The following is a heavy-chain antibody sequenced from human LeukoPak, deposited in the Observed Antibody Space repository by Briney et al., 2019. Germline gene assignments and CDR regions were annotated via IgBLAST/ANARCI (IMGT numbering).Heavy chain of an antibody. Sequence: SETLSLTCTVSGGSISSYYWSWIRQPPGKGLEWIGYIYYSGSTNYNPSLKSRVTISVDTSKNQFSLKLSSVTAADTAVYYCARDGGPLYSRPHRGAYYYDGMDVWGQGTTVTVSS. CDR3: ARDGGPLYSRPHRGAYYYDGMDV. V-gene: IGHV4-59*01. D-gene: IGHD6-13*01. J-gene: IGHJ6*02. CDR2: IYYSGST. CDR1: GGSISSYY.